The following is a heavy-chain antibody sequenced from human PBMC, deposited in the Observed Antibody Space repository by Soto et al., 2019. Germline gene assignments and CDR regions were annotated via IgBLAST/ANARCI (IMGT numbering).Heavy chain of an antibody. CDR1: GVSVTTFY. V-gene: IGHV4-59*02. Sequence: QVRLQESGPGLIKPSETLSLTCTASGVSVTTFYWSWIRQSPGKGLEWIGYIFYTVKTNYNPSLESRVTILLDTSKNQLSLKLTSVTTADSATYYCAKVKDGGASFDVWGQGTEVTVSS. J-gene: IGHJ3*01. CDR2: IFYTVKT. CDR3: AKVKDGGASFDV.